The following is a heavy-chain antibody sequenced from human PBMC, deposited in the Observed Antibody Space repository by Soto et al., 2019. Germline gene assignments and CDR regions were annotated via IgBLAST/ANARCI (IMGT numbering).Heavy chain of an antibody. D-gene: IGHD1-26*01. V-gene: IGHV3-33*01. CDR2: IRFDGSNT. CDR3: ARDGVGTTTYFGYFAY. J-gene: IGHJ4*02. Sequence: PGGSLRLSCAASAVTFTGFGMHWVRQAPGKGLEWVAVIRFDGSNTYYADSVKGRFTISRDNPKNMLYLQMNSLRAEDTAIYYCARDGVGTTTYFGYFAYWGLGTLVPVSS. CDR1: AVTFTGFG.